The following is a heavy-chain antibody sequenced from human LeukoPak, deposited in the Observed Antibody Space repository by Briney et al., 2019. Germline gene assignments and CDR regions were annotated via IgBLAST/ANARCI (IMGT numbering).Heavy chain of an antibody. J-gene: IGHJ6*02. V-gene: IGHV3-48*04. CDR1: KFTFNSYS. CDR2: IDSSGTTI. D-gene: IGHD1-26*01. CDR3: AKDVNRYSGSYSWRYYYYGMDV. Sequence: GGSLRLSCAASKFTFNSYSMNWVRQTPGKGLEWISYIDSSGTTIYYGDSVRGRFTVSRGNAKNSLYLQMNSLRAEDTALYYCAKDVNRYSGSYSWRYYYYGMDVWGQGTTVTVSS.